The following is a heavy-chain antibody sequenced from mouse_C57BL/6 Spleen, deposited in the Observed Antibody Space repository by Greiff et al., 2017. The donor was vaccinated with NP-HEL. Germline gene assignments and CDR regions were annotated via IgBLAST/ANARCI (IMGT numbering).Heavy chain of an antibody. J-gene: IGHJ3*01. CDR1: GFSLTSYG. Sequence: VQLQQSGPGLVQPSQSLSITCTVSGFSLTSYGVHWVRQSPGKGLEWLGVIWSGGCTDYNAAFISRLSISKDNSKSQVFFKMNSLQADDTAIYYCARNENWDWFAYWGQGTLVTVSA. CDR3: ARNENWDWFAY. D-gene: IGHD4-1*01. V-gene: IGHV2-2*01. CDR2: IWSGGCT.